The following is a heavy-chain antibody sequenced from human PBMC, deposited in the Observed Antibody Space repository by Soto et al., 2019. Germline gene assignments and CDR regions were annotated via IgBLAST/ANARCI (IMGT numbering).Heavy chain of an antibody. CDR2: IVPIVDTA. V-gene: IGHV1-69*11. D-gene: IGHD6-6*01. CDR3: VSVVAIPVNPDY. Sequence: QVQLVQSGAEVRQPASSVKVSCKTSGGTFSSYAVSWVRKAPGQGLEWMGRIVPIVDTATYAQKFQGRVTITAGESTITAYMEWIRLRSADTAVYYRVSVVAIPVNPDYWAQGTLFTFSS. CDR1: GGTFSSYA. J-gene: IGHJ4*02.